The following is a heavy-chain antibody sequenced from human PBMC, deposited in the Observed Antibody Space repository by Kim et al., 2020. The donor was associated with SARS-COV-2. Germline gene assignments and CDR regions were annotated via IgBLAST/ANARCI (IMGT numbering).Heavy chain of an antibody. Sequence: ASVKVSCKASGYTLTNYYMHWVRQAPGQGLEWMGIINPSGGSTSYAQKFQGRVTMTRDTSTSTVYMEVSSLRSEDTAVYYCARTYDYGDFTNCFDPWGQGTLVTVSS. CDR3: ARTYDYGDFTNCFDP. V-gene: IGHV1-46*01. J-gene: IGHJ5*02. CDR1: GYTLTNYY. D-gene: IGHD4-17*01. CDR2: INPSGGST.